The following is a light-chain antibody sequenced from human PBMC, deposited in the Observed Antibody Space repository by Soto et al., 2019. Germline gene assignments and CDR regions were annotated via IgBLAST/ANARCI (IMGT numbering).Light chain of an antibody. J-gene: IGKJ1*01. CDR1: QSSSSSY. Sequence: DIVVTQSPGTLSLSPGERATLSCRASQSSSSSYLAWYQQRPGQAPRLLIYGASSRATGIPDRFSGSGSGTDFTLTISRLEPEDFAVYYCQPYGMSPWTFGQGTKVEI. V-gene: IGKV3-20*01. CDR2: GAS. CDR3: QPYGMSPWT.